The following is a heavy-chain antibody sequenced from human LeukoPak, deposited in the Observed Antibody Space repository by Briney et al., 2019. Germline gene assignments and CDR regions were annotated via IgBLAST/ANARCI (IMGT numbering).Heavy chain of an antibody. CDR3: ARARGYSYGYVY. D-gene: IGHD5-18*01. CDR2: ISSSSSYI. V-gene: IGHV3-21*01. Sequence: GGSLRLSCAASGFTFSSYSMNWVRQAPGKGLEWVSSISSSSSYIYYADSVKGRFTISRDNAKNSLYLQMNSLRAEDTAVYYCARARGYSYGYVYWGRGTLVTVSS. J-gene: IGHJ4*02. CDR1: GFTFSSYS.